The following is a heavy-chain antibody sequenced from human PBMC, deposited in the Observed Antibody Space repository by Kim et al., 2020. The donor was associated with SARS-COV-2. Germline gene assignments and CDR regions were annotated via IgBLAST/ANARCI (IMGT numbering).Heavy chain of an antibody. CDR2: SYYTGAT. D-gene: IGHD6-6*01. Sequence: SETLSLTCTVSGGSVSSSNYYWGWNPQPPGQGLEWIGNSYYTGATYYDPSLKSRATISVDTSKNHFSLKLSSLTAADTAVYYCARLEYSSSSRLFDPWGQGTLVTVSS. CDR3: ARLEYSSSSRLFDP. V-gene: IGHV4-39*02. CDR1: GGSVSSSNYY. J-gene: IGHJ5*02.